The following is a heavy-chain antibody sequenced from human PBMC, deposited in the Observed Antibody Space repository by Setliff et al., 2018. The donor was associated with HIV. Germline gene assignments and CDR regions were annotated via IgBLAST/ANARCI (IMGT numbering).Heavy chain of an antibody. CDR3: ARDFGGYCSSMSCPGLFDP. J-gene: IGHJ5*02. V-gene: IGHV1-69*05. Sequence: GASVKVSCKASGGTFSNYGMSWVRQAPGQGLEWMGGSIPISGTANYAQKFQGRVTITTDESTSTAYMELSGLRSEDTAVYYCARDFGGYCSSMSCPGLFDPWGQGTLVTVS. CDR2: SIPISGTA. D-gene: IGHD2-2*01. CDR1: GGTFSNYG.